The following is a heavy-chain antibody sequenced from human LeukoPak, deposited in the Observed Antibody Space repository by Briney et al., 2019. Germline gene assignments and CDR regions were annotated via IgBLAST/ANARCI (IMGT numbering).Heavy chain of an antibody. V-gene: IGHV4-34*01. CDR3: ARLTMVRGVYQYYYYYYMDV. D-gene: IGHD3-10*01. CDR1: GGSFSGYY. J-gene: IGHJ6*03. Sequence: PSETLSLTCAVYGGSFSGYYWSWIRQPPGKGLEWIGEINHSGSTNYNPSLKSRVTISVDTSKNQFSLKLSSVTAADTAVYYCARLTMVRGVYQYYYYYYMDVWGKGTTVTISS. CDR2: INHSGST.